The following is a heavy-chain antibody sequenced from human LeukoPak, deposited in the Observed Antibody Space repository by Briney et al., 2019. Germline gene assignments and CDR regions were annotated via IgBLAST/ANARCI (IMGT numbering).Heavy chain of an antibody. CDR2: ISYDGSNK. D-gene: IGHD6-13*01. CDR1: GFTFSSYG. Sequence: GRSLRLSCAASGFTFSSYGMHWVRQAPGKGLEWVAVISYDGSNKYYADSVKGRFTISRDNSKNTLYLQMNSLRAEDTAVYYCANGAAVLDYWGQGTLVTVSS. V-gene: IGHV3-30*18. J-gene: IGHJ4*02. CDR3: ANGAAVLDY.